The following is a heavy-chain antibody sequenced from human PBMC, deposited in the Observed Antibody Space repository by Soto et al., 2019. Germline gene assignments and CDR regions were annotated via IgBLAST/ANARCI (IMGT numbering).Heavy chain of an antibody. CDR2: ISADNGNT. D-gene: IGHD3-10*01. V-gene: IGHV1-18*04. Sequence: ASVKVSCNASGYTFTSYGISWVRQAPGQGLEWMGLISADNGNTNYAQRLQGRVTMNTETSTSTDYMALRSLRSDDTAVYYCARESLTGLGALDXWGQGTMFTLS. J-gene: IGHJ3*02. CDR1: GYTFTSYG. CDR3: ARESLTGLGALDX.